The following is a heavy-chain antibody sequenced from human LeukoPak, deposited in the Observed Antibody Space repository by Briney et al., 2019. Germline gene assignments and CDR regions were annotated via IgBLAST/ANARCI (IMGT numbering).Heavy chain of an antibody. D-gene: IGHD5-24*01. CDR2: IYTSGST. V-gene: IGHV4-61*02. Sequence: SETLSLTCTVSGGSISSGSYYWSWIRQPAGKGLEWIGRIYTSGSTNYNPSLKSRVTISVDTSKNQFSLKLSSVTAADTAVYYCARGEMATSFGYWGQGTLVTVSS. J-gene: IGHJ4*02. CDR1: GGSISSGSYY. CDR3: ARGEMATSFGY.